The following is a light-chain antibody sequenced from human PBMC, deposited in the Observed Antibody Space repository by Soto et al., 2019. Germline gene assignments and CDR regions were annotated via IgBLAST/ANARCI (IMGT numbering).Light chain of an antibody. V-gene: IGLV2-14*01. J-gene: IGLJ1*01. CDR1: SSDIGSYNY. CDR3: SSYTSISTDV. Sequence: QSALTQPASVSGSPGQSIALSCTGTSSDIGSYNYVSWYQQHPGKAPKLMIYDVNNRPSGVSNRFSGSKSGNTASLTISGLQAEDEADYFCSSYTSISTDVFGTGTKLTVL. CDR2: DVN.